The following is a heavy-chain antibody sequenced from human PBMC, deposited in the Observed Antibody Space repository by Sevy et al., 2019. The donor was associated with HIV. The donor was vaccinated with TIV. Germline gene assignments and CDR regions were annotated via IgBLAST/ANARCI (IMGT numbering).Heavy chain of an antibody. J-gene: IGHJ1*01. CDR3: ARRLAAAGGGNEYFQP. CDR1: GGSINNKAYY. Sequence: SETLSLTCTVSGGSINNKAYYWAWIRQPPGKGLEWIGSMSYNGNSYYNPSLSCRVTISLDTSKNQFSLRFTFVTAADTAVYYCARRLAAAGGGNEYFQPWGQGTLVTVSS. V-gene: IGHV4-39*01. D-gene: IGHD6-13*01. CDR2: MSYNGNS.